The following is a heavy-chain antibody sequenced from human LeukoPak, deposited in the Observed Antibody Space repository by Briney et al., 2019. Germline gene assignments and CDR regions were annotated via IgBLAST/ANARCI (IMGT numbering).Heavy chain of an antibody. Sequence: SETLSLTCAVYGGSFSGYYWSWIRQPPGKGLEWIGEINHSGSTNYNPSLKSRVTISVDTSKNQFSLKLNSVTAADTAVYYCARVNCGADCYLLYWGQGILVTVSS. D-gene: IGHD2-21*02. V-gene: IGHV4-34*01. CDR2: INHSGST. J-gene: IGHJ4*02. CDR1: GGSFSGYY. CDR3: ARVNCGADCYLLY.